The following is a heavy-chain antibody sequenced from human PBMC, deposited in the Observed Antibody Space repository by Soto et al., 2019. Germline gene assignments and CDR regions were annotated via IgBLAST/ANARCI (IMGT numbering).Heavy chain of an antibody. CDR1: GFTFDDYA. D-gene: IGHD3-3*01. Sequence: EVQLVESGGGLVQPGRSLRLSCAASGFTFDDYAMHWVRQAPGKGLEWVSGISWNSGSIGYADSVKGRFTISRDNAKNSLYLQMNSLGAEDTALYYCAKDGSFLEGYYFDYWGQGTLVTVSS. J-gene: IGHJ4*02. CDR3: AKDGSFLEGYYFDY. CDR2: ISWNSGSI. V-gene: IGHV3-9*01.